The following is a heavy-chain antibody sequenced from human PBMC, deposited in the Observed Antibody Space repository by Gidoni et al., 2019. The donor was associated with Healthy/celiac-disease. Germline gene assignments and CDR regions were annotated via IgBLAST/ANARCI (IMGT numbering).Heavy chain of an antibody. J-gene: IGHJ3*02. V-gene: IGHV3-33*01. Sequence: QVQLGESGGGVVKPGTSLRLSCAAAGFTFSSYGMHWVRQAPGKGLKWVAVMWYDGTDKYYADAVEGRFTISRDTSKNTLYLQMNSLRVEDTAVYYCARHGGNDAFDMWGQGTRVTVSS. CDR1: GFTFSSYG. CDR3: ARHGGNDAFDM. D-gene: IGHD1-26*01. CDR2: MWYDGTDK.